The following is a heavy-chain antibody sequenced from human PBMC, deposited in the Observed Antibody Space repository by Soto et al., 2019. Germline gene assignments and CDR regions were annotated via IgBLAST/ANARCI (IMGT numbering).Heavy chain of an antibody. J-gene: IGHJ4*02. CDR1: GGSISSYY. D-gene: IGHD6-13*01. CDR2: IYYSGST. CDR3: ARSRAPGIAAAGLFDY. Sequence: SETLSLTCTVSGGSISSYYWSWIRQPPGKGLEWIGYIYYSGSTNYNPSLKSRVTISVDTSKNQFSLKLSSVTAADTAVYYCARSRAPGIAAAGLFDYWGQGTLVTVSS. V-gene: IGHV4-59*08.